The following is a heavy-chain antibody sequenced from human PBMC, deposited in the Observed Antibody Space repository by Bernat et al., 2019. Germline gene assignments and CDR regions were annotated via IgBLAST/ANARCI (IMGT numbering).Heavy chain of an antibody. CDR3: AKDISPGYYYYYYMDV. D-gene: IGHD1-14*01. J-gene: IGHJ6*03. CDR1: GFTFDDYA. V-gene: IGHV3-9*01. Sequence: EVQLVESGGGLVQPGRSLRLSCAASGFTFDDYAMHWVRQAPGKGLEWVSGISWNSGSIGYADSVKGRFTISRDNAKNSLYLQMNSLRAEDTALYYCAKDISPGYYYYYYMDVWGKGTTVTVSS. CDR2: ISWNSGSI.